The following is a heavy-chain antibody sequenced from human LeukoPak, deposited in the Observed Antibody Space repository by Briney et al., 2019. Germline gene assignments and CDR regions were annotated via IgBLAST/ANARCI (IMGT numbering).Heavy chain of an antibody. Sequence: SETLSLTCTVSGGSISSSSDYWGWIRQPPGKGLEWIGSIYYSGSTYYNPSLKSRVTISVDTSKNQFSLKLSSVTAADTAVYYCASSSLIVVVIRGYAFDIWGQGTMVTVSS. CDR1: GGSISSSSDY. CDR3: ASSSLIVVVIRGYAFDI. J-gene: IGHJ3*02. V-gene: IGHV4-39*01. D-gene: IGHD3-22*01. CDR2: IYYSGST.